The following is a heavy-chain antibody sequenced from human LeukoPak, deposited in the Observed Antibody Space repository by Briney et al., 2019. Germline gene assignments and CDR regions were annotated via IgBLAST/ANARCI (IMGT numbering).Heavy chain of an antibody. J-gene: IGHJ3*02. CDR2: ISAYNGNT. D-gene: IGHD2/OR15-2a*01. Sequence: ASVKVSCKASGYTFTSYGISWVRQAPGQGLEWMGWISAYNGNTNYAQKLQGRVTMTTDTSTSTAYMELRSLRSDDTAVYYCPRDANFYGYGNHDAFDMWGQGTMVTVSS. CDR3: PRDANFYGYGNHDAFDM. CDR1: GYTFTSYG. V-gene: IGHV1-18*01.